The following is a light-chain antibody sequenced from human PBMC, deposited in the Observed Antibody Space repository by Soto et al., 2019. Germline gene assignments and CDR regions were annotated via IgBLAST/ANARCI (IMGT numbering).Light chain of an antibody. J-gene: IGLJ3*02. CDR2: ANY. V-gene: IGLV1-47*01. CDR3: SSWDDSLSSWV. Sequence: HSVLTQQPSASATPGQRVTISCSGSTSNIGTNYVYWYQLLPGTAPKLLIYANYQRPSGVPERFLGSKSGTSASLAISGLRSEDEADYYCSSWDDSLSSWVFGGGTKLTVL. CDR1: TSNIGTNY.